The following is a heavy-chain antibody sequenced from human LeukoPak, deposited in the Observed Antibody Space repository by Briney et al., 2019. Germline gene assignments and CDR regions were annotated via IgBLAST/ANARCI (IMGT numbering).Heavy chain of an antibody. D-gene: IGHD3-22*01. V-gene: IGHV4-38-2*02. CDR2: IYHSGST. J-gene: IGHJ5*02. CDR1: GYSISSGYY. CDR3: ARDREDYYDSSGYSFDP. Sequence: SETLSLTCTVSGYSISSGYYWGWIRQPPGKGLEWIGSIYHSGSTYYNPSLKSRVTISVDTSKNQFSLKLSSVTAADTAVYYCARDREDYYDSSGYSFDPWGQGTLVTVSS.